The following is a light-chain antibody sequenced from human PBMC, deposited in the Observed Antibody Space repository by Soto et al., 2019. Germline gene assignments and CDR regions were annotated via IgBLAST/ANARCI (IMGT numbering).Light chain of an antibody. J-gene: IGKJ1*01. CDR1: QSISSNY. Sequence: EIVLTQSPGTLSLFPGERATLSCRASQSISSNYLAWYQQKPGQAPRVLIYGASSRATGIPDRLSGAGSATDFTLTISRLEPEDFAVYYCHQYRSAPAWTFGQGTKVEIK. V-gene: IGKV3-20*01. CDR3: HQYRSAPAWT. CDR2: GAS.